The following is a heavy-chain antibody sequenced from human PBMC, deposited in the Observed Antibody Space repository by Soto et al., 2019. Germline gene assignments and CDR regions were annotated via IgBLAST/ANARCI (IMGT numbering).Heavy chain of an antibody. Sequence: PGGSLRLSCAASGFTFSTYWMSWVRQAPGKGLEWVANIKEDGSEKYYVDSVEGRFTISRDNAKNSLYLQMTSLRAEDTALYYHARGWGYFDSSGFPYLYAMDVWGQGTTVTVS. V-gene: IGHV3-7*01. CDR3: ARGWGYFDSSGFPYLYAMDV. CDR2: IKEDGSEK. CDR1: GFTFSTYW. J-gene: IGHJ6*02. D-gene: IGHD3-22*01.